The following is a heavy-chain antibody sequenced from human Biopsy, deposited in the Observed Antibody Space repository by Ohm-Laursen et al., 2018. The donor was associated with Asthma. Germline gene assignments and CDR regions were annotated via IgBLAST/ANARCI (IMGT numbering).Heavy chain of an antibody. CDR3: ARTFHFWSPYHAEHYQL. CDR1: GFTFGDYW. D-gene: IGHD3-3*02. V-gene: IGHV3-11*06. CDR2: ITDTSRYI. J-gene: IGHJ1*01. Sequence: SLRLSCTASGFTFGDYWMSWVRQVPGKGLEWVSSITDTSRYIKYADSVKGRFTISRDNAKNPLYLQMNSLRAEDTAVYYCARTFHFWSPYHAEHYQLWGQGTLVTVPS.